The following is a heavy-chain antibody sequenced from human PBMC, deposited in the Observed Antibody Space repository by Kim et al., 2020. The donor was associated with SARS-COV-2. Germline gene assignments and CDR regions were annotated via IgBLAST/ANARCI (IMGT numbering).Heavy chain of an antibody. CDR3: ARVLEVGLDAFDI. Sequence: AQKFQGRVTMTRDTSTSTVYMELSSLRSEDTAVYYCARVLEVGLDAFDIWGQGTMVTVSS. D-gene: IGHD3-3*01. V-gene: IGHV1-46*01. J-gene: IGHJ3*02.